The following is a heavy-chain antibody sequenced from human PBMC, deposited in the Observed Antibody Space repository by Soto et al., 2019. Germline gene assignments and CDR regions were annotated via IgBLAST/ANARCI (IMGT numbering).Heavy chain of an antibody. CDR2: INYSGNT. CDR1: GGSISSYY. Sequence: SETLSLTCTVSGGSISSYYWNWIRQPPGKGLEWVGYINYSGNTKSNPSLKSRVTISLDTSQNQLSLKLTSVTAADTAVYYCARDQGFIPYWGQGALVTVS. D-gene: IGHD2-21*01. V-gene: IGHV4-59*01. CDR3: ARDQGFIPY. J-gene: IGHJ4*02.